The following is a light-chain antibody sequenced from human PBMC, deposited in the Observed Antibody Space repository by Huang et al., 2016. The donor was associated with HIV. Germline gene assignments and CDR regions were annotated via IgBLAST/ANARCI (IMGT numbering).Light chain of an antibody. CDR1: QSVSHY. V-gene: IGKV3-11*01. CDR3: QESDTWPRLT. J-gene: IGKJ4*01. CDR2: GAS. Sequence: IVLTQTPASLSLSAGERATLSCRASQSVSHYLAWSQPKPGQPPRLLIYGASRRATDIPARFNGSGSGTDFTLTISSLEAEDSALYYCQESDTWPRLTLGGGTKVEIK.